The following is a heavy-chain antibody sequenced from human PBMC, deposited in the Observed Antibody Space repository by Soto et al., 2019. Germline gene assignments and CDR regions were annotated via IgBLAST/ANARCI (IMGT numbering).Heavy chain of an antibody. V-gene: IGHV4-39*01. J-gene: IGHJ6*02. CDR2: IYYSGST. CDR3: ARLSGIYYYYGMDV. CDR1: GGSISSSSYY. Sequence: PSETLSLTCTVSGGSISSSSYYWGWIRQPPGKGLEWIGSIYYSGSTYYNPSLKSRVTISVDTSKNQFSLKLSSVTAADTAVYYCARLSGIYYYYGMDVWGQGTTVTVSS.